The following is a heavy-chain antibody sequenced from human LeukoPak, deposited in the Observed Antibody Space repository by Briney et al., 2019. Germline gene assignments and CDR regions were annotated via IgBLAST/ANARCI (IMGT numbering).Heavy chain of an antibody. J-gene: IGHJ4*02. CDR3: ASSRN. V-gene: IGHV3-7*02. Sequence: GGSLRLSCAAPGFAFSSYWMSWVRQAPGKGLEWVANINQDGREKYYVDSVKGRFTISRDNAKNSLYLQMNSLKDEDTSVYYCASSRNWGQGTLVTVSS. CDR2: INQDGREK. CDR1: GFAFSSYW.